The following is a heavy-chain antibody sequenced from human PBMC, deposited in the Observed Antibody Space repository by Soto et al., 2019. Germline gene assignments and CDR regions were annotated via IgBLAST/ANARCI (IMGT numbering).Heavy chain of an antibody. CDR2: IIPIFGPA. D-gene: IGHD2-15*01. CDR3: ARGPRGYCSGGSCHTAAQKYYYYYGMDV. J-gene: IGHJ6*02. Sequence: QVQLVQSGAEVKKPGSSVKVSCKAAGGTFSSYAISWVRQAPGQGLEWMGGIIPIFGPANYAQKFQGRVTITADESTSTAYMELSSLRSEDTAVYYCARGPRGYCSGGSCHTAAQKYYYYYGMDVWGQGTTVTVS. V-gene: IGHV1-69*01. CDR1: GGTFSSYA.